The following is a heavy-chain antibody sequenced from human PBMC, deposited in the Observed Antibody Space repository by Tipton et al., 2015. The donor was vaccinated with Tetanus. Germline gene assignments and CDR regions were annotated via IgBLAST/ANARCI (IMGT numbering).Heavy chain of an antibody. CDR3: ARMTWIQLWLRENNYFDY. J-gene: IGHJ4*02. D-gene: IGHD5-18*01. V-gene: IGHV4-30-2*01. Sequence: TLSLTCAVSGGSISSGGYSWSWIRQPPGKGLEWIGYIYHSGSTYYNPSLKSRVTISVDRSKNQFSLKLSSVTAADTAVYYCARMTWIQLWLRENNYFDYWGQGTLVTVSS. CDR2: IYHSGST. CDR1: GGSISSGGYS.